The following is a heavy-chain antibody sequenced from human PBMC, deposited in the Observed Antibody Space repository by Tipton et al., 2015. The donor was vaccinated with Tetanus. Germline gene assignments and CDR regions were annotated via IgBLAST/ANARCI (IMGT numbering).Heavy chain of an antibody. Sequence: QLVQSGAEVKKPGESLKISCQGSGYTFGDYWIGWVRQLPGKGLEWVGIIYPGDFEPRYSPPFQGQVTMSVDTSINTVYLQWDSLKASDRAMYYCARDFVFRTGYYFDFWGQVTL. V-gene: IGHV5-51*01. D-gene: IGHD3/OR15-3a*01. CDR3: ARDFVFRTGYYFDF. J-gene: IGHJ4*02. CDR1: GYTFGDYW. CDR2: IYPGDFEP.